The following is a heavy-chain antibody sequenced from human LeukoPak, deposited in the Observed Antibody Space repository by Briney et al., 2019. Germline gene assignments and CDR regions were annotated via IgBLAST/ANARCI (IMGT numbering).Heavy chain of an antibody. CDR2: INPKSGGT. CDR1: GYTSTGYY. D-gene: IGHD6-19*01. Sequence: ASVKVSCKASGYTSTGYYMHSVRQAPGQGPEWMAWINPKSGGTNFAQKFQGRVSLTRGTSISTAYMELSRLISDDTAVYYCAKGRVYRSVWYPIYNDAFDIWGQGTMVTVSS. CDR3: AKGRVYRSVWYPIYNDAFDI. J-gene: IGHJ3*02. V-gene: IGHV1-2*02.